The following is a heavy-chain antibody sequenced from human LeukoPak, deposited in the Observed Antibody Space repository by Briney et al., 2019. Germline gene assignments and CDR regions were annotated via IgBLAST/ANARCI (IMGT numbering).Heavy chain of an antibody. CDR3: ANSGYIKGYYFDY. CDR1: GGSISSSSYY. CDR2: IYYSGST. V-gene: IGHV4-39*01. D-gene: IGHD5-18*01. Sequence: SETLSLTCTVSGGSISSSSYYWGWIRQPPGKGLEWIGSIYYSGSTYYYPSLKSPVTISLDTSKNQFSLKLSSVTAADTAVYYCANSGYIKGYYFDYWGQGTLVTVSS. J-gene: IGHJ4*02.